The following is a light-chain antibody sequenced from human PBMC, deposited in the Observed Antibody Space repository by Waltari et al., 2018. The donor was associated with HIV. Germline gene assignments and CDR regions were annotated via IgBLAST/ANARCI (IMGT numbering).Light chain of an antibody. CDR3: QQYFSNPVH. CDR1: QSVLEETNNKNY. J-gene: IGKJ2*01. CDR2: WAS. V-gene: IGKV4-1*01. Sequence: IVMTQSPDSLAVSLGERANVNCKSSQSVLEETNNKNYLAWYQRKPGQPPKLLIYWASNRESVVPDRFSGSMSGTDFTLTVRSLQAEDVAVYYCQQYFSNPVHFDQGTKVEIK.